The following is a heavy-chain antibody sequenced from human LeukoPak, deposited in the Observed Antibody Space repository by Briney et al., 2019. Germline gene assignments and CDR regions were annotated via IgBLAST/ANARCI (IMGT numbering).Heavy chain of an antibody. V-gene: IGHV1-8*02. D-gene: IGHD3-9*01. J-gene: IGHJ4*02. Sequence: ASVKVSCKASGGTFSSYAINWVRQATGQGLEWMGWMNPNSGNTGYAQKFQGRVTMTRNTSISTAYMELSSLRSEDTAVYYCARVRSNVLRYSQYYFDYWGQGTLVTVSS. CDR2: MNPNSGNT. CDR3: ARVRSNVLRYSQYYFDY. CDR1: GGTFSSYA.